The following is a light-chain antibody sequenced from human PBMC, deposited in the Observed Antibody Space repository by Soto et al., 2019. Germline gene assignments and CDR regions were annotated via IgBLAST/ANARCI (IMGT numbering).Light chain of an antibody. J-gene: IGKJ1*01. Sequence: EIVMTQSPATLSVSPGERATLSCRASQSVSNTLAWYQQRLGQTPRLLIYGASTRATAFPARFSGSGSGTEFTLTISSLQSEDFAVYYCQQYYTWPWTFGQGTKVDIK. CDR3: QQYYTWPWT. CDR2: GAS. V-gene: IGKV3-15*01. CDR1: QSVSNT.